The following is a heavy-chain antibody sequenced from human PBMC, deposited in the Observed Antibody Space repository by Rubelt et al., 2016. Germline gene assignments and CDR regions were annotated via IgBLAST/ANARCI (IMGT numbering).Heavy chain of an antibody. CDR1: GFTFDDYA. CDR3: AREGWT. V-gene: IGHV3-9*01. Sequence: VQLVESGGGLVQPGRSLRLSCAASGFTFDDYAMHWVRQGPGKGLEWVSGINWNSDNIGYADSVRGRFTISRDNANKALFLQMNSLRAEDTAVYYCAREGWTWGQGTLVTVSS. J-gene: IGHJ4*02. D-gene: IGHD6-19*01. CDR2: INWNSDNI.